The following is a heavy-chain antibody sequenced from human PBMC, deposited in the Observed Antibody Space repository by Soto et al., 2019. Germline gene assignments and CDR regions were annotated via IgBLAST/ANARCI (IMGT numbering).Heavy chain of an antibody. J-gene: IGHJ4*02. CDR1: GFSFSTYG. CDR2: ISNDGSNK. V-gene: IGHV3-30*03. CDR3: AIGFGNYWAVDY. D-gene: IGHD1-26*01. Sequence: QVHLVESGGGVVQPGRSLRLSCAASGFSFSTYGMHWVRQAPGKGLEWVAFISNDGSNKYYADSVKGRFTISRDNSKNTLYLQMNSLRAEDTAVYYCAIGFGNYWAVDYWGQGTLVTVSS.